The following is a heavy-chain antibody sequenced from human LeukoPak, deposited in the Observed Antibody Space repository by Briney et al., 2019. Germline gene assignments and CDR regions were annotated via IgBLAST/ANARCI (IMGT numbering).Heavy chain of an antibody. J-gene: IGHJ6*02. CDR2: ISRKANNYAT. V-gene: IGHV3-73*01. CDR3: GRDSPEEQLVLDYYYYYGMDV. Sequence: PGGSLKLSCAASGVTFSGSATHWVRQASGKGLEWVGRISRKANNYATAYGASVKGRFTISRDDSKNTAYLQMNSLRTEDTAVYYCGRDSPEEQLVLDYYYYYGMDVWGQGTTVTVSS. CDR1: GVTFSGSA. D-gene: IGHD6-13*01.